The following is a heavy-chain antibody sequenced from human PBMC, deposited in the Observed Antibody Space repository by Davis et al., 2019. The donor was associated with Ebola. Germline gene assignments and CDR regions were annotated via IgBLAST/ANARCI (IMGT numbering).Heavy chain of an antibody. CDR1: GYTFPNYW. V-gene: IGHV5-51*01. CDR2: IYTGDSDT. J-gene: IGHJ1*01. CDR3: ARVAAAATFGAEYFQH. D-gene: IGHD6-13*01. Sequence: GESLKISCKASGYTFPNYWLVWVRQMPGKGLEWVGIIYTGDSDTRYSPSFQGQVTISADKSISTAYLQWSSLKASDTAMYYCARVAAAATFGAEYFQHWGQGTLVTVSS.